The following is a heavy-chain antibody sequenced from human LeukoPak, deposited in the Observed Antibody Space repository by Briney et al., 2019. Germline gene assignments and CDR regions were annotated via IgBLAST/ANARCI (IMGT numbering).Heavy chain of an antibody. D-gene: IGHD5-18*01. CDR3: AKWERGYSYGSYDY. CDR2: ISGSGGST. Sequence: GGSLRLSCAASGFTFSSYAMSWVRLAPGKGLEWVSAISGSGGSTYYADSVKGRFTISRDNSKNTLYLQMNSLRAEDTAVYYCAKWERGYSYGSYDYWGQGTLVTVSS. V-gene: IGHV3-23*01. J-gene: IGHJ4*02. CDR1: GFTFSSYA.